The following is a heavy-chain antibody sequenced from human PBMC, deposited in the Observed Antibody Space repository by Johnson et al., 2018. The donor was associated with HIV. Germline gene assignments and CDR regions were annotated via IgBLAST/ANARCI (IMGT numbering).Heavy chain of an antibody. CDR2: IRYDGSNK. D-gene: IGHD5-12*01. Sequence: QVQLVESGGGVVQPGGSLRLSCAASGFTFSSYGMHWVRQAPGKGLEWVAFIRYDGSNKYYADSVKGRFTISRDNSTNTLYMQMNSLRAEDPAVYYCAKARGYDPYDAFDIWGQGTMVTVSS. V-gene: IGHV3-30*02. CDR3: AKARGYDPYDAFDI. CDR1: GFTFSSYG. J-gene: IGHJ3*02.